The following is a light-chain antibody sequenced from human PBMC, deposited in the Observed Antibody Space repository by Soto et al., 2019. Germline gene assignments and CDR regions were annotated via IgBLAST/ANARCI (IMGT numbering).Light chain of an antibody. CDR1: QTISSNY. CDR3: QQYGIV. J-gene: IGKJ3*01. V-gene: IGKV3-20*01. CDR2: SVS. Sequence: EVVLTQSPDTLSLSPGERATLSCRASQTISSNYVAWYQQKPGQAPRLLIYSVSSRATGIPDRFSGSGSGTHFTLTISRLEPEDFAVYYCQQYGIVFGPGTKVEIK.